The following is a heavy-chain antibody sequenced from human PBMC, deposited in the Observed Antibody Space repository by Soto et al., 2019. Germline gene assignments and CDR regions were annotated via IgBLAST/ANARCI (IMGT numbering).Heavy chain of an antibody. V-gene: IGHV3-33*01. D-gene: IGHD6-6*01. CDR3: ARAGIAARLPMAY. J-gene: IGHJ4*02. CDR1: GFTFSSYG. CDR2: IWYDGSNK. Sequence: GGSLRLSCAASGFTFSSYGMHWVRRAPGKGLEWVAVIWYDGSNKYYADSVKGRFTISRDNSKNTLYLQMNSLRAEDTAVYYCARAGIAARLPMAYWGQGTLVTVSS.